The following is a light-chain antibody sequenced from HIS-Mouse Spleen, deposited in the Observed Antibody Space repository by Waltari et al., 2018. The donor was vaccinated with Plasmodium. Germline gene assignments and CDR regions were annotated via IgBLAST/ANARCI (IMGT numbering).Light chain of an antibody. V-gene: IGLV3-10*01. CDR2: EDS. CDR1: ALPKKY. Sequence: SYELTQPPSVSVSPGQTARITCPGAALPKKYAFWYQQKSGKAPVLFIYEDSKRPSGIPERFSGSSSGTMATLTISGAQVEDEADYYCYSTDSSGNHRVFGGGTKLTVL. J-gene: IGLJ3*02. CDR3: YSTDSSGNHRV.